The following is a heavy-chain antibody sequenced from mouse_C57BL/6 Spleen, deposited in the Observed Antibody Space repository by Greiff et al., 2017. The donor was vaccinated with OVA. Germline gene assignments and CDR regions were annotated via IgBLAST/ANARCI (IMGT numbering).Heavy chain of an antibody. Sequence: QVQLQQPGAELVKPGASVKLSCKASGYTFTSYWMQWVKQRPGQGLEWIGEIDPSDGYTNYNQKFKGKATLTVDTSSSTAYMQLSSLTSEDSAVYDCARKCIYYGNYWYFGGWGTGTTVTVSS. D-gene: IGHD2-1*01. J-gene: IGHJ1*03. CDR2: IDPSDGYT. CDR3: ARKCIYYGNYWYFGG. CDR1: GYTFTSYW. V-gene: IGHV1-50*01.